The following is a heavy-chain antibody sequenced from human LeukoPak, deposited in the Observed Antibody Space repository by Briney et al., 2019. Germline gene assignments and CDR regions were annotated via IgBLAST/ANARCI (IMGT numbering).Heavy chain of an antibody. CDR1: GFTFSSYG. D-gene: IGHD2-21*02. CDR3: AKTPQPYCGGDCSHFDY. V-gene: IGHV3-30*18. Sequence: GGSLRLSCAASGFTFSSYGMHWVRQAPGKGLEWVAIITYDGSNKYYADSVKGRFTIPRDNSKNTLYLQVNSLRAEDTAVYYCAKTPQPYCGGDCSHFDYWGQGTLVTVSS. CDR2: ITYDGSNK. J-gene: IGHJ4*02.